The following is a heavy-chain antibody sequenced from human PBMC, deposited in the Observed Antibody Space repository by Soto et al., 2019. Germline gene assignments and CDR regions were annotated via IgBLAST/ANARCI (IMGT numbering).Heavy chain of an antibody. D-gene: IGHD3-3*01. V-gene: IGHV2-5*02. CDR2: IYWDDDK. CDR1: GFSLSTSGVG. J-gene: IGHJ5*02. Sequence: HITLKESGPTLVKPTQTLTLTCTFSGFSLSTSGVGVGWIRPPPGKALEWLALIYWDDDKRYSPSLKGRLTITKDTAKNQVVLTMTNMDPVDTATYYCAHSYYDFWSGDRMNWFAPGGQGTLITVSS. CDR3: AHSYYDFWSGDRMNWFAP.